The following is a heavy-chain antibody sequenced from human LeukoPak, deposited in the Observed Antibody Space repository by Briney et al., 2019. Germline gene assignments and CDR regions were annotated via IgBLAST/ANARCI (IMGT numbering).Heavy chain of an antibody. J-gene: IGHJ3*02. CDR3: ARARLRGYSSRGAFDI. D-gene: IGHD5-18*01. CDR1: GFPFSSYA. Sequence: GSLRLSCATSGFPFSSYAMSWVRQAPGKGLEWVGYIYYSGSTNYNPSLQSRVTISVDTSKNQFSLKLSSVTAADTAVYYCARARLRGYSSRGAFDIWGQGTMVTVSS. V-gene: IGHV4-59*01. CDR2: IYYSGST.